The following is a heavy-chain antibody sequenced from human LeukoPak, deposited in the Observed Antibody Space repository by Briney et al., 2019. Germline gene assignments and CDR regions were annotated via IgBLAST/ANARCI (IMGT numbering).Heavy chain of an antibody. J-gene: IGHJ4*02. CDR1: GFTFSSYA. CDR3: VKDNYYDSSGYYTSWYYFDY. V-gene: IGHV3-23*01. Sequence: PGASLRLSCAASGFTFSSYAMSWVRQAPGKGLEWVSAISGSGGSTYYADSVKGRFTISRDNSKNTLYLQMNSLRAEDTAVYYCVKDNYYDSSGYYTSWYYFDYWGQGTLVTVSS. CDR2: ISGSGGST. D-gene: IGHD3-22*01.